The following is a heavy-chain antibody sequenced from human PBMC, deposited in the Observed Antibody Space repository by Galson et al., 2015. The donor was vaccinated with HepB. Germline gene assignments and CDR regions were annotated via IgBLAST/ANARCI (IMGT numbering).Heavy chain of an antibody. CDR2: ISYDGSNK. D-gene: IGHD5-18*01. CDR3: AKGGWVRGYSYGLREGAYYFDY. Sequence: SLRLSCAASGFTFSSYGMHWGRQAPGEGLEWVAVISYDGSNKYYADSVKGRFTISRDNSKNTLYLQMNSLRAEDTAVYYCAKGGWVRGYSYGLREGAYYFDYWGQGTLVTVSS. V-gene: IGHV3-30*18. J-gene: IGHJ4*02. CDR1: GFTFSSYG.